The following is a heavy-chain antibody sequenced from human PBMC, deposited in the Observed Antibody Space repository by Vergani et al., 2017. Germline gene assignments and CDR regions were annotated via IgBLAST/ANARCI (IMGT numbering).Heavy chain of an antibody. CDR2: INPNSGGT. D-gene: IGHD3-10*01. CDR3: ARASPNTMVRGLEFDP. J-gene: IGHJ5*02. V-gene: IGHV1-2*04. CDR1: GYTFTGYY. Sequence: QVQLVQSGAEVKKPGASVKVSCKASGYTFTGYYMHWVRQAPGQGLEWMGWINPNSGGTNYAQKFQGWVTMNRDTSISTAYMELSRLRSDDTAVYYCARASPNTMVRGLEFDPWGQGTLVTVSS.